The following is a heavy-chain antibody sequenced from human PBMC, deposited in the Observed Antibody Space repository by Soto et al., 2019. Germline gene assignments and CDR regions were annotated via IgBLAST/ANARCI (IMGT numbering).Heavy chain of an antibody. CDR3: ARGTRFSTAMATFDY. Sequence: SETLSLTCTVSGGSISSYYWSWIRQPPGKGLEWIGYIYYSGSTNYNPSLKSRETISVDTSKNQFSLKLSSVTAADTAVYYCARGTRFSTAMATFDYWGQGTLVTVSS. D-gene: IGHD5-18*01. V-gene: IGHV4-59*01. J-gene: IGHJ4*02. CDR1: GGSISSYY. CDR2: IYYSGST.